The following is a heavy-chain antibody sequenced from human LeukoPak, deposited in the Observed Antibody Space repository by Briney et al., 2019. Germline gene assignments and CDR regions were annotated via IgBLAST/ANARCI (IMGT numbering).Heavy chain of an antibody. CDR3: AREGRDSSGWYPFDY. D-gene: IGHD6-19*01. CDR2: IYYSGST. V-gene: IGHV4-39*07. CDR1: GGSISSSSYY. Sequence: SETLSLTCTVSGGSISSSSYYWGWIRQPPGKGLEWIGSIYYSGSTYYNPSLKSRVTISVDTSKNQFSLKLSSVTAADTAVYYCAREGRDSSGWYPFDYWGQGTLVTVSS. J-gene: IGHJ4*02.